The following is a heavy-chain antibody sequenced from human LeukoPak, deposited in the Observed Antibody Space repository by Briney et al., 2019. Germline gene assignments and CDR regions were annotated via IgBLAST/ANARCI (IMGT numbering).Heavy chain of an antibody. CDR1: GFTFSTYA. J-gene: IGHJ4*02. D-gene: IGHD6-19*01. V-gene: IGHV3-23*01. Sequence: PGGSLRLSCAASGFTFSTYAMHWVRQPPGKGLEWVSAISGSGGATYHADADSVKGRFIISRDNSKNTLYLQMNSLRAEDTAVYYCAKYSSGWYHGGGRLDYWGQGTLVTVSS. CDR2: ISGSGGAT. CDR3: AKYSSGWYHGGGRLDY.